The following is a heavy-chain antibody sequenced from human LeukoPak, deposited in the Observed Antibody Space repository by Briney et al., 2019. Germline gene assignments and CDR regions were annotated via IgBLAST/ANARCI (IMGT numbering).Heavy chain of an antibody. V-gene: IGHV4-34*01. CDR3: ATGPRPQLISRKYLQH. CDR2: INHSGST. CDR1: GGSFSGYC. Sequence: SETLSLTCAVYGGSFSGYCWSWIRQPPGKGLEWIGEINHSGSTNYNPSLKSRVTISVDTSKNQFSLKLSSVTAADTAVYYCATGPRPQLISRKYLQHWGQGTLVTVSS. D-gene: IGHD2-2*01. J-gene: IGHJ1*01.